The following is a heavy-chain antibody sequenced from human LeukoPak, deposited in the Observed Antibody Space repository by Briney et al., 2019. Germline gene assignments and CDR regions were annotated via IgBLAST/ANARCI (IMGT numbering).Heavy chain of an antibody. D-gene: IGHD6-6*01. CDR3: AKDLAGYSSSSGLYYYYMDV. Sequence: GGSLRLSCAASGFTFSSYAMSWVRQAPGKGLEWVSAISGSGGSTYYADSVKGRFTISRDNSKSTLYLQMNSLRAEDTAVYYCAKDLAGYSSSSGLYYYYMDVWGKGTTVTVSS. V-gene: IGHV3-23*01. J-gene: IGHJ6*03. CDR2: ISGSGGST. CDR1: GFTFSSYA.